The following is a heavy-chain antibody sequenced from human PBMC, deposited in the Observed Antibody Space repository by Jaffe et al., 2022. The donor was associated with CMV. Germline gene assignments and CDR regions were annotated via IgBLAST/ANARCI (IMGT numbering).Heavy chain of an antibody. Sequence: QVQLQESGPGLVKPSETLSLTCTVSGGSISSYYWSWIRQPAGKGLEWIGRIYTSGSTNYNPSLKSRVTMSVDTSKNQFSLKLSSVTAADTAVYYCARDFGSVTMIVVANWYFDLWGRGTLVTVSS. V-gene: IGHV4-4*07. J-gene: IGHJ2*01. CDR3: ARDFGSVTMIVVANWYFDL. D-gene: IGHD3-22*01. CDR2: IYTSGST. CDR1: GGSISSYY.